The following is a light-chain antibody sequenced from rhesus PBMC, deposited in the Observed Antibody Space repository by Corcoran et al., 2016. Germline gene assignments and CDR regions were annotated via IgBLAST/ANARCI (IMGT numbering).Light chain of an antibody. CDR1: QGLNTY. Sequence: DIQMTQSPSSLSASVGDRVTITCRASQGLNTYLNWYQQKPGKAPNLLIYCANSLETGVPSRFSGSGSGTEFTLTINSLQPEDFATYYCQPYNSFPYYFGQGTKVDIK. CDR3: QPYNSFPYY. J-gene: IGKJ2*01. CDR2: CAN. V-gene: IGKV1-32*01.